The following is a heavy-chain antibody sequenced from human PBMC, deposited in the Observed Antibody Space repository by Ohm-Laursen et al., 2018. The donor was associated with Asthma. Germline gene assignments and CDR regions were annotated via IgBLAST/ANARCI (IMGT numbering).Heavy chain of an antibody. CDR3: ARHTIFACMYV. CDR1: GGSVSSGSYY. J-gene: IGHJ6*02. Sequence: SDTLSLTCTVSGGSVSSGSYYWSWIRQPPGKGLEWIGYIYYSGGTNYNPSLKSRVTISVDTSKNQFSLKLSSVTAADTAVYYCARHTIFACMYVWCQGTTVTVSS. D-gene: IGHD3-3*01. CDR2: IYYSGGT. V-gene: IGHV4-61*01.